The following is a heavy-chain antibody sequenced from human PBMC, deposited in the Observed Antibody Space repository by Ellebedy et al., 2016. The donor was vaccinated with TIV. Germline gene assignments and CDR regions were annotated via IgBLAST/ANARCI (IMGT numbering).Heavy chain of an antibody. CDR3: ARTRQWLTKGWGY. Sequence: MPSETLSLTCTFTVSGGSISSYYWSWIRQPPGKGLEWIGYIYYTGSTNYNPSLKSRVTISVDTSKNQFSLKLSSVTAADTAVYYCARTRQWLTKGWGYWGQGTLVTVSS. V-gene: IGHV4-59*12. CDR1: GGSISSYY. CDR2: IYYTGST. D-gene: IGHD6-19*01. J-gene: IGHJ4*02.